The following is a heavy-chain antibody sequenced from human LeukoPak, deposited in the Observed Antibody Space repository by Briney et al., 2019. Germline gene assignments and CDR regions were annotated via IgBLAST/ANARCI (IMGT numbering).Heavy chain of an antibody. J-gene: IGHJ4*02. CDR2: IKQDGSET. CDR1: GFTFSNYW. D-gene: IGHD3-22*01. CDR3: VRLRRNSDTSGYYYYYDF. V-gene: IGHV3-7*01. Sequence: GGSLRLSCAASGFTFSNYWMSWVRRAPGKGLEWVANIKQDGSETYYVDSVRGRFTISRDDARDSLYLQMNSLRAEDTAVYYCVRLRRNSDTSGYYYYYDFWGQGTLVTVSS.